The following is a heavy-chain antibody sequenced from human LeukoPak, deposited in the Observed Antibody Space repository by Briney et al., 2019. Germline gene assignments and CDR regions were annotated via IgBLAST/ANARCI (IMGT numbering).Heavy chain of an antibody. V-gene: IGHV4-4*07. D-gene: IGHD4-17*01. J-gene: IGHJ5*02. Sequence: SETLSLTCTVSGASISNYYWSWIRQPAAKGLEWIGRISFSGSTDYNPSLKSRVAMSLDSSKTQFSLKLSSVTAADTAIYYCARDSGTTGEVRFDPWGQGILVTVSS. CDR3: ARDSGTTGEVRFDP. CDR2: ISFSGST. CDR1: GASISNYY.